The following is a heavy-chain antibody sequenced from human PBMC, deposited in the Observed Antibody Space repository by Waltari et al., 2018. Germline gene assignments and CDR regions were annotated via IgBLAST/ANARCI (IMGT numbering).Heavy chain of an antibody. CDR1: GGSISSSGYY. J-gene: IGHJ4*02. CDR3: VRDFGDHQTDY. CDR2: IDYSGNT. D-gene: IGHD4-17*01. V-gene: IGHV4-39*02. Sequence: QLQLQESGPGLVKSSETLSLTCTVSGGSISSSGYYWGWIRQPPGKGLGWIGTIDYSGNTYYTPALKSRVSISVDTSKRQFSRKLNSVTAADTAVYYCVRDFGDHQTDYWGQGTLVTVSS.